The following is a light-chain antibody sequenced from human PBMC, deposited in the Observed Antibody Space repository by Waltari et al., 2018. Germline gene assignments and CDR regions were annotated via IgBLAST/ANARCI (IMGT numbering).Light chain of an antibody. V-gene: IGKV3-15*01. CDR2: GAS. J-gene: IGKJ5*01. Sequence: EIVMTQSPATLSVSPGERATLSCRASQSISRNLPLYQQKPGQPPMLLIYGASTRATGIPARFSGSGSGTEFTLTISSMKSEDFAVYYCQQYNNWPPITFGQGTRLEIK. CDR3: QQYNNWPPIT. CDR1: QSISRN.